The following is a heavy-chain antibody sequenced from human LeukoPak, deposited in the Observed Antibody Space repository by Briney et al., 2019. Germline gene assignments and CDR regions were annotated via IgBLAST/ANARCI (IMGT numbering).Heavy chain of an antibody. D-gene: IGHD2-2*01. CDR2: ISYDGSNK. CDR1: GFTFSSYA. J-gene: IGHJ5*02. CDR3: ARGLGRKYQLLSTNWFDP. V-gene: IGHV3-30*04. Sequence: GGSLRLSCAASGFTFSSYAMHWVRQAPGKGLEWVAVISYDGSNKYYADSVKGRFTISRDNSKNTLYLQMNSLRAEDTAVYYCARGLGRKYQLLSTNWFDPWGQGTLVTVSS.